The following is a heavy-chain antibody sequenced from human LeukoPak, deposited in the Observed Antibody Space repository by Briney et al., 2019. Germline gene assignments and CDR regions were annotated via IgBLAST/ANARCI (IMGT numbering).Heavy chain of an antibody. Sequence: GGSLRLSCAASGFTFSHYSMNWVRQAPGKGLEWVSSISSSSSYIYYADSVKGRFTVSRDYAKNSLYLQMSSLRAEDTAVYYCARGLGVPDAFDIWGQGTMVTVSS. CDR1: GFTFSHYS. D-gene: IGHD1-26*01. CDR2: ISSSSSYI. J-gene: IGHJ3*02. CDR3: ARGLGVPDAFDI. V-gene: IGHV3-21*01.